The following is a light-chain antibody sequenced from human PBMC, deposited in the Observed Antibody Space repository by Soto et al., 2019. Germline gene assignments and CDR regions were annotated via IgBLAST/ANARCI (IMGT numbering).Light chain of an antibody. Sequence: DIQMTQSPSTLSASVGDRVTITCRASQGISNYLAWYQQKPETAPKLLIYHASTLESGVPSRFSGSGSGTEFSLTISSLQPDDFATYYCQQYNTYSFGQGTKVDIK. J-gene: IGKJ1*01. V-gene: IGKV1-5*01. CDR1: QGISNY. CDR3: QQYNTYS. CDR2: HAS.